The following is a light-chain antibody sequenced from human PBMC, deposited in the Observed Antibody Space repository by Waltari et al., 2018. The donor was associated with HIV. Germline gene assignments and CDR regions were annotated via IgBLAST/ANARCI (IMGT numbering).Light chain of an antibody. CDR3: STHTTTDTLI. CDR2: EVT. Sequence: QSALTQPASVSGSPGPSVTTSCTATTRDFGRYNPFSWYQQHPGNLPKVIIYEVTSRPSGVPHRFSGSKSGNTASLTISGLQAEDEAIYYCSTHTTTDTLIFGGGTKLTVL. J-gene: IGLJ2*01. V-gene: IGLV2-14*03. CDR1: TRDFGRYNP.